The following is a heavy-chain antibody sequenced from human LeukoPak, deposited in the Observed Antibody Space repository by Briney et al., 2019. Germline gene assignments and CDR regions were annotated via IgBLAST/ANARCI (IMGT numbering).Heavy chain of an antibody. Sequence: GGSLRLSCAASGFTFSSYSMNWVRQAPGKGLEWVSSISSSSSYIYYAESVKGQFTIFRDNAKNTLHLQMDSLRAEDTAIYYCAKASLGHCSGAFCYHFDYWGQGTPVTVSS. CDR2: ISSSSSYI. D-gene: IGHD2-15*01. V-gene: IGHV3-21*04. CDR1: GFTFSSYS. J-gene: IGHJ4*02. CDR3: AKASLGHCSGAFCYHFDY.